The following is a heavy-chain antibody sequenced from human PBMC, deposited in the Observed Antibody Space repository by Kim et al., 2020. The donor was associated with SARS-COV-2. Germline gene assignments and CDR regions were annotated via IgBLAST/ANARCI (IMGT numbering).Heavy chain of an antibody. CDR3: ARDPLYSSSWYRSYYYYG. CDR1: GFTFSSYG. J-gene: IGHJ6*01. CDR2: IWYDGSNK. D-gene: IGHD6-13*01. V-gene: IGHV3-33*01. Sequence: GGSLRLSCAASGFTFSSYGMHWVRQAPGKGLEWVAVIWYDGSNKYYADSVKGRFTISRDNSKNTLYLKMNSLRAEDTAVYYCARDPLYSSSWYRSYYYYG.